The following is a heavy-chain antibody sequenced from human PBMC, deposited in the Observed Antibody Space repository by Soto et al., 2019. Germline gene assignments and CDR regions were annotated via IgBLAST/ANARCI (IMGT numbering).Heavy chain of an antibody. V-gene: IGHV3-30*18. J-gene: IGHJ6*02. CDR1: GFTFSSYG. Sequence: GGSLRLSCAASGFTFSSYGMHWVRQAPGKGLEWVAVISYDGSNKYYADSVKGRFTISRDNSKNTLYLQMNSLRAEDTAVYYCAKDLAAAGQYYYYYYGMDVWGQGTTVTVSS. CDR3: AKDLAAAGQYYYYYYGMDV. D-gene: IGHD6-13*01. CDR2: ISYDGSNK.